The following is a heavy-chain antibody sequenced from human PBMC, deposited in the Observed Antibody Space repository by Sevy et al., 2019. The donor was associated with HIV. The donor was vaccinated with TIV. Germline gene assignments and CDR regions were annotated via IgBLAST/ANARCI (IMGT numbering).Heavy chain of an antibody. CDR1: GLIFSSHW. Sequence: GGSLRLSCVASGLIFSSHWMTWVSQAPGKGLEWVATIKQDASEKYYVDSVKGRFTISRDNAKNSVYLQMSSLRVEDTAMYFCASDYFWGQGTLVTVSS. V-gene: IGHV3-7*01. J-gene: IGHJ4*02. CDR2: IKQDASEK. CDR3: ASDYF.